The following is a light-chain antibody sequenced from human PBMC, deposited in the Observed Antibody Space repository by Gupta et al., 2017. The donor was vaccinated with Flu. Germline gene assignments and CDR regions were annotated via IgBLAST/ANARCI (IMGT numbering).Light chain of an antibody. CDR2: GAS. Sequence: DIVLTQSPGTLSLSPGERATLSCRASPSVSSSYLAWYQQKPGQAPKLLIYGASSRDTGIPERFSGSGSGTDFTLTISSLQPEDFAVYYCQQYDSSPFTFGHGTKVDIK. J-gene: IGKJ3*01. CDR3: QQYDSSPFT. V-gene: IGKV3-20*01. CDR1: PSVSSSY.